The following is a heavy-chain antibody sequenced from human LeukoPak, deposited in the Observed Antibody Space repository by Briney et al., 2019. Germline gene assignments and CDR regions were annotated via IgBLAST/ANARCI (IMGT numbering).Heavy chain of an antibody. Sequence: PSETLSLTCSVSGGSINSYYWNCIPQPAGKGLEWSVRIYSTGTTHSNPSLTSRVTISVDTSKNQFSLKMSSVTAADTAIYYWARFSSAKYCGGDCNDYWGQGALVTVAS. CDR3: ARFSSAKYCGGDCNDY. D-gene: IGHD2-21*02. CDR2: IYSTGTT. J-gene: IGHJ4*02. V-gene: IGHV4-4*07. CDR1: GGSINSYY.